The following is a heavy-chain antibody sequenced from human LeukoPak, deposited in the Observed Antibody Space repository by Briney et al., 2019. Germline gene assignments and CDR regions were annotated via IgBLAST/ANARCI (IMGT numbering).Heavy chain of an antibody. V-gene: IGHV3-21*01. CDR3: ARDRVPYWTDSPSFDY. J-gene: IGHJ4*02. CDR2: ISSSSSYI. D-gene: IGHD1-1*01. Sequence: GGSLRLSCAASGFTFSSYSMNWVRQAPGKGLEWVSSISSSSSYIYYADSVKGRFTISRDNAKNSLYLQMNSLRAEDTAVYYCARDRVPYWTDSPSFDYWGQGTLVTVSS. CDR1: GFTFSSYS.